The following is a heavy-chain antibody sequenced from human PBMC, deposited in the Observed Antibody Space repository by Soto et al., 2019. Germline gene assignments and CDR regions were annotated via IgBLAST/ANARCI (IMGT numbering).Heavy chain of an antibody. CDR1: GNTFTSYD. Sequence: QVQLVQSGAEVKKPGASVKVSCKASGNTFTSYDINWVRQATGQGLEWMGWMNPNSANTGYAQKFQGRVTMTRNTSISTAYMELSSLRSEDTAVYYCARGRHSSGWPNWFDPWGQGTLVTVSS. J-gene: IGHJ5*02. CDR2: MNPNSANT. D-gene: IGHD6-19*01. CDR3: ARGRHSSGWPNWFDP. V-gene: IGHV1-8*01.